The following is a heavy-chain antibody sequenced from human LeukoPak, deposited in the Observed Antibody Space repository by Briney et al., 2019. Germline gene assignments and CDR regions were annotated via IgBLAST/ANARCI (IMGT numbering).Heavy chain of an antibody. J-gene: IGHJ5*02. D-gene: IGHD5-18*01. Sequence: GASVMVSCKASGYTFTTYAMNWVRQAPGQGLEWMGWINTNTGHPTYAQGFTGRFVFSLDTSVSTAYLQINGLKAEDTAVYYCARDWRVTAVVTYWFDRWGQGTLVTVSS. CDR1: GYTFTTYA. CDR2: INTNTGHP. V-gene: IGHV7-4-1*02. CDR3: ARDWRVTAVVTYWFDR.